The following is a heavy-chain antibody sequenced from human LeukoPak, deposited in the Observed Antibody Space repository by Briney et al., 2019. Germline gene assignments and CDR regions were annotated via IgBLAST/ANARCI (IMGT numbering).Heavy chain of an antibody. J-gene: IGHJ2*01. D-gene: IGHD4-17*01. CDR3: AKNYGDYFSYWYFDL. CDR2: ISDTSSVI. V-gene: IGHV3-11*01. Sequence: GGSLRLSCAASGFSFSDYYMSWIRQAPGKGLEWVSYISDTSSVIYYADSVKGRFTISRDNSKNTLYLQMNSLRAEDTAVYYCAKNYGDYFSYWYFDLWGRGTLVTVSS. CDR1: GFSFSDYY.